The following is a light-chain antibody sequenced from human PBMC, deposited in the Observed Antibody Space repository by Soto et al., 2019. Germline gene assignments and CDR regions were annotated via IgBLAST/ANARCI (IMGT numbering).Light chain of an antibody. J-gene: IGLJ2*01. CDR2: RNN. CDR3: PAWDDSLRGLV. V-gene: IGLV1-47*01. Sequence: QSVRTKPPSASGTPGQRVTISCSGSSSNIGSNYVSWYQQLPGTAPKLLIYRNNQRPSGVPDRFSGSKSGTSASLAISGLRSEDEADYYCPAWDDSLRGLVFGGGTKLTVL. CDR1: SSNIGSNY.